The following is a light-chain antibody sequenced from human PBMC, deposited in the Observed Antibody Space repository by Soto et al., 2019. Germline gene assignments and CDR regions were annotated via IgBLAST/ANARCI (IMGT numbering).Light chain of an antibody. CDR2: DVS. CDR3: SSYTSSTSTRA. CDR1: SSDVGDYNY. V-gene: IGLV2-14*01. Sequence: QLVLTQPASVSGSPGQSITISCTGTSSDVGDYNYVSWYQQHPGKVPKLMIYDVSNRPSGVSYRFSGSKSGNTASLTISGLQAEDEADYYCSSYTSSTSTRAFGGGTKLTVL. J-gene: IGLJ2*01.